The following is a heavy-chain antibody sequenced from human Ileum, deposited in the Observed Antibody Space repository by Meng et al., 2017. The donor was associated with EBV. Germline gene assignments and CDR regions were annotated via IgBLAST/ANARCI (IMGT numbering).Heavy chain of an antibody. V-gene: IGHV4-39*01. Sequence: HLQTQRSAPGLVNPSEPLSLSCSASGGPLNSSSDSWGWIRQPPGKGLEWIGSIYYSGRTYYNPSLKSRVTISVGTSKNQFSLKLSSVTAADTAVYYCARPIAAAGWFDPWGQGTLVTVSS. CDR2: IYYSGRT. CDR3: ARPIAAAGWFDP. J-gene: IGHJ5*02. CDR1: GGPLNSSSDS. D-gene: IGHD6-13*01.